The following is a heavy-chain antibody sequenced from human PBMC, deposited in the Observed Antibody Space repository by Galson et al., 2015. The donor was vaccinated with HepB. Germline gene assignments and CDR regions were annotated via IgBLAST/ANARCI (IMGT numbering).Heavy chain of an antibody. CDR2: ISGSGGST. J-gene: IGHJ4*02. CDR3: AKVVSGRWLATFDY. V-gene: IGHV3-23*01. Sequence: SLRLSCAASGFTFSSYAMSWVRQAPGKGLEWVSAISGSGGSTYYADSVKGRFAISRDNSKNTLYLQMNSLRAEDTAVYYCAKVVSGRWLATFDYWGQGTLVTVSS. CDR1: GFTFSSYA. D-gene: IGHD6-19*01.